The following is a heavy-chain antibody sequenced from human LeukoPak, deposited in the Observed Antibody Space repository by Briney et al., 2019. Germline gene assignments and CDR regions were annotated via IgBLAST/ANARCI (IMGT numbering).Heavy chain of an antibody. CDR3: AKRGHISSYPLWFDY. V-gene: IGHV3-23*01. Sequence: PGGSLRLSCAASGFTFSRYAMSWVRQAPGKGLEWVSAISGSGGSTYYADSVKGRFTISRDNSTNTLYLQMNSLRAEDTAVYYCAKRGHISSYPLWFDYWGQGTLVTVSS. CDR1: GFTFSRYA. D-gene: IGHD6-13*01. J-gene: IGHJ4*02. CDR2: ISGSGGST.